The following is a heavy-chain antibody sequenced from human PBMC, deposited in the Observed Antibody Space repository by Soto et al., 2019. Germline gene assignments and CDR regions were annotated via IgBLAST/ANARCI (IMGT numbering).Heavy chain of an antibody. D-gene: IGHD3-10*01. V-gene: IGHV4-59*01. CDR3: ARGRLNFGMVNEYYFDY. Sequence: SETLSLTCTVFGGSISSYYWSWIRQPPGKGLEWIGYIYYSGSTNYNPSLKSRVTISVDTSKNQFSLKLSSVTAADTAVYYCARGRLNFGMVNEYYFDYWGQGTLVTVSS. J-gene: IGHJ4*02. CDR2: IYYSGST. CDR1: GGSISSYY.